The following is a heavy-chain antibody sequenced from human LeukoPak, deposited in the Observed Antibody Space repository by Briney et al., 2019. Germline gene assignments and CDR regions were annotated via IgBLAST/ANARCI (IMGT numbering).Heavy chain of an antibody. J-gene: IGHJ4*02. V-gene: IGHV3-11*01. CDR1: GFNLKDHY. Sequence: PGGSLRLSCEVSGFNLKDHYMSWIRQAPGKGLEWVSYISSGTSTIYYADSVKGRFTISRDNAKNSLFLQMNSLRPEDTAVYYCARDYPTFDYWGQGTLVTVSS. CDR3: ARDYPTFDY. CDR2: ISSGTSTI.